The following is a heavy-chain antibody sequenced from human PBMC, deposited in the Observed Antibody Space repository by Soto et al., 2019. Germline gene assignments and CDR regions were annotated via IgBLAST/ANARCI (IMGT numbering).Heavy chain of an antibody. CDR3: ARGRGVIITNYYYGMDV. J-gene: IGHJ6*02. CDR1: GYTFTGYY. D-gene: IGHD3-10*01. V-gene: IGHV1-69*13. CDR2: IIPIFGTA. Sequence: SVKVSCKASGYTFTGYYMHWVRQAPGQGFEWMGGIIPIFGTANYAQKFQGRVTITADESTSTAYMELSSLRSEDTAVYYCARGRGVIITNYYYGMDVWGQGTTVTVSS.